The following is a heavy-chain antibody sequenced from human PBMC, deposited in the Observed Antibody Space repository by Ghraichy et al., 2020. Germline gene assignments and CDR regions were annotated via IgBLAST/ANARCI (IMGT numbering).Heavy chain of an antibody. V-gene: IGHV4-59*01. D-gene: IGHD3-16*01. CDR1: GGSISSYY. J-gene: IGHJ3*02. CDR3: ARVLRRDLRHDAFDI. CDR2: IYYSGST. Sequence: SETLSLTCTVSGGSISSYYWSWIRQPPGKGLEWIGYIYYSGSTNYNPSLKSRVTISVDTSKNQFSLKLSSVTAADTAVYYCARVLRRDLRHDAFDIWGQGTMVTVSS.